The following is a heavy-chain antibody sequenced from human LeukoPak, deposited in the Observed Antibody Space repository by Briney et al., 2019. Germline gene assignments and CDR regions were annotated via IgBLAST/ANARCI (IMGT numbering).Heavy chain of an antibody. CDR1: GFTFSAYW. D-gene: IGHD2/OR15-2a*01. CDR2: IKQDGREK. Sequence: GVSLRLSCAASGFTFSAYWMTWVRQAPGNGLEWVAKIKQDGREKYYVDSVKGRFTISRDNAKNSLSLQMHSLRAEDTAVYYCASYLTSIPSGMDVWGQGTTVTVSS. CDR3: ASYLTSIPSGMDV. V-gene: IGHV3-7*03. J-gene: IGHJ6*02.